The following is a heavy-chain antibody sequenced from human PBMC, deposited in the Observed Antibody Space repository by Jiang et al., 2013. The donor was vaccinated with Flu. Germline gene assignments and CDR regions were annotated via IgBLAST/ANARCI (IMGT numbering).Heavy chain of an antibody. CDR3: ARVSYDSSGYDQYYFDY. Sequence: SGAEVKKPGASVKISCKASGYTFTNYPMHWVRQAPGQGLEWMGIINPSGGSTSYAQKFQGRVTMTRDTSTSTVYMELSSLRSEDTAVYYCARVSYDSSGYDQYYFDYWGQGTLVTVSS. V-gene: IGHV1-46*01. CDR2: INPSGGST. J-gene: IGHJ4*02. D-gene: IGHD3-22*01. CDR1: GYTFTNYP.